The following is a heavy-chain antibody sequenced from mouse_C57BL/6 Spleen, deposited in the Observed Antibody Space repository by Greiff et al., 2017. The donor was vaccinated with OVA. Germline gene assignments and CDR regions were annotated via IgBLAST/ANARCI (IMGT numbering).Heavy chain of an antibody. D-gene: IGHD2-5*01. Sequence: VQGVESGAELVRPGASVKLSCKASGYTFTDYYINWVKQRPGQGLEWIARIYPGSGNTYYNEKFKGKATLTAEKSSSTAYMQLSSLTSEDSAVYFCARDSNWAMDYWGQGTSVTVSS. J-gene: IGHJ4*01. V-gene: IGHV1-76*01. CDR1: GYTFTDYY. CDR3: ARDSNWAMDY. CDR2: IYPGSGNT.